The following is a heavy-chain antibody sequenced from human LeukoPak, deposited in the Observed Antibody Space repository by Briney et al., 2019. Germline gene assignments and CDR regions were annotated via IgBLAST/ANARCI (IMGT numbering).Heavy chain of an antibody. Sequence: ASVKVSCKASGYTFTGYYMHWVRQAPGQGLEWMGWINPDSGDTNYAQTFQDRVTMTRDTSITTAYMELNRLRSDDTAVYYCARDRGVWAFDVWGQGTMVTVSS. CDR2: INPDSGDT. CDR1: GYTFTGYY. J-gene: IGHJ3*01. D-gene: IGHD3-10*01. CDR3: ARDRGVWAFDV. V-gene: IGHV1-2*02.